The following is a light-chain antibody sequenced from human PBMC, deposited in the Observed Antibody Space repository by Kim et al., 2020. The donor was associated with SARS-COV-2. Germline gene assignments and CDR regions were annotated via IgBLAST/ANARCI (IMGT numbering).Light chain of an antibody. J-gene: IGKJ4*01. CDR2: DAS. V-gene: IGKV3-11*01. Sequence: LSPGERATLSCRASQSVSRSFAWYQQKPGQAPRLLIYDASKRATGIPARFSGSGSGTDFTLTISSLEPEDFAVYYCQQRSNWPLTFGGGTKLEI. CDR1: QSVSRS. CDR3: QQRSNWPLT.